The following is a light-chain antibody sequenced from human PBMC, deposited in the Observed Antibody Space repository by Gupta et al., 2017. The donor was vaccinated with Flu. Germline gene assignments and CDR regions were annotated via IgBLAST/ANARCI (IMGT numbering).Light chain of an antibody. V-gene: IGKV3-15*01. CDR2: GAS. J-gene: IGKJ1*01. CDR3: QQYNNWPRT. Sequence: PGTLSVSPGERATLSCRASQSISSNLAWYQQTPGQAPRLLISGASTRASGIPARFSGSGSGTDFTLTISSLQSEDFAVYYCQQYNNWPRTFGQGTKVEIK. CDR1: QSISSN.